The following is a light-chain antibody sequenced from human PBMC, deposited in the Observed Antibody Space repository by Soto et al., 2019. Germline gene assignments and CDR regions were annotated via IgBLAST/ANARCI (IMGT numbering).Light chain of an antibody. CDR3: TSYTSSTPFYV. J-gene: IGLJ1*01. CDR2: DVS. Sequence: QSVLTQPRSVSGSPGQSVTFSCTGTSSDVGGYDYVSWYQQRPGKAPKLMIYDVSKRPSGVPDRFSGSKSGNTASLTISGLQAEDEADYYCTSYTSSTPFYVFGTGTKVTVL. V-gene: IGLV2-11*01. CDR1: SSDVGGYDY.